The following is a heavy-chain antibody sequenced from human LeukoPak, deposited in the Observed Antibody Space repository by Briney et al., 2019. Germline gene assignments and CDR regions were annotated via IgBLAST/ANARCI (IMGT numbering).Heavy chain of an antibody. CDR3: AKDQEYSSSWYGVYYFDY. Sequence: GASLRLSCAASGLTFSSYAMSWVRQAPGKGLEWVSAISGSGGSTYYADSVKGRFTISRDNSKKTLYLQMNSLRAEDTAVYYCAKDQEYSSSWYGVYYFDYWGQGTLVTVSS. D-gene: IGHD6-13*01. CDR1: GLTFSSYA. CDR2: ISGSGGST. J-gene: IGHJ4*02. V-gene: IGHV3-23*01.